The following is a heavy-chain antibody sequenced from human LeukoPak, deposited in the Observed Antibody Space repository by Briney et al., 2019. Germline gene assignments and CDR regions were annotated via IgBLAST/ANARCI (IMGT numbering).Heavy chain of an antibody. J-gene: IGHJ4*02. D-gene: IGHD3-16*02. CDR2: IYHSGST. V-gene: IGHV4-38-2*01. Sequence: SETLSLTCAVSGYSISSGYYWGWIRQPPGKGLEWIGSIYHSGSTYYNPSLKSRVTISVDTSKNQFSLKLSSVTAADTAVYYCARAYDYVWGSYRYKPYFDYWGQGTLVTVSS. CDR3: ARAYDYVWGSYRYKPYFDY. CDR1: GYSISSGYY.